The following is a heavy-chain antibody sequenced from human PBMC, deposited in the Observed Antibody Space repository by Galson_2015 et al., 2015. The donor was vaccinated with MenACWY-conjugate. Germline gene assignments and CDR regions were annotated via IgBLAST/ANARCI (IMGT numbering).Heavy chain of an antibody. CDR3: AREGRSWYGVFWY. CDR1: GFTFSTYS. Sequence: SLRLSCAASGFTFSTYSMNWVRQAPGKGLEWVSYIDSGGSTIYYADSVKGRFTISRDNAKNSLYLQMNSLRDENTALYYCAREGRSWYGVFWYWGKGALVTVSS. D-gene: IGHD6-13*01. J-gene: IGHJ4*02. V-gene: IGHV3-48*02. CDR2: IDSGGSTI.